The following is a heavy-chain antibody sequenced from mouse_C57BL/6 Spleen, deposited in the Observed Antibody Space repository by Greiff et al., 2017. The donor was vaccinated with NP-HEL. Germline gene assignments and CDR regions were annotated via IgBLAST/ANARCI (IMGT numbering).Heavy chain of an antibody. V-gene: IGHV14-3*01. J-gene: IGHJ2*01. CDR3: ASYGYDEDY. Sequence: EVQLQQSVAELFRPGASVKLSCTASGFNIKNTYMHWVKQRPEQGLEWLGRLYRANGNTKSAPKFQGKATMTADTSSNTAYLQLSSLTSEDAAIYYCASYGYDEDYWGQGTTLTVSS. D-gene: IGHD2-2*01. CDR2: LYRANGNT. CDR1: GFNIKNTY.